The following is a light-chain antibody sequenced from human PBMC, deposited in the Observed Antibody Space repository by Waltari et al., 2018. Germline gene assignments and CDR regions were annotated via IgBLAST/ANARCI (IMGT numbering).Light chain of an antibody. CDR3: HQYFNTPFT. Sequence: DIVMTQSPDSLAVSLGERATIHCRSSRSVLYNSNNNNYLAWYQQKPGQPPKLLIYWASTREFGVPDRFNGSGSGTDFTLTISSLQAEDVAVYYCHQYFNTPFTFGPGTKVDIK. V-gene: IGKV4-1*01. CDR1: RSVLYNSNNNNY. CDR2: WAS. J-gene: IGKJ3*01.